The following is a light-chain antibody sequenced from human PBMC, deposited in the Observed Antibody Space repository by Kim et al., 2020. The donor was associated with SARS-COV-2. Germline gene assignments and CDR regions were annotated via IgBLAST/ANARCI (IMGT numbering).Light chain of an antibody. CDR3: QQTNSFPFT. Sequence: DIQMTQSPSSVSASVGDRVTITCRASQGISSWLDWYQQKPGKAPKLLIYAASSLQSGVPSRFSGSGSGTDFTITISSLQPEDFATYYCQQTNSFPFTFGQGTKVDIK. CDR2: AAS. V-gene: IGKV1-12*01. J-gene: IGKJ3*01. CDR1: QGISSW.